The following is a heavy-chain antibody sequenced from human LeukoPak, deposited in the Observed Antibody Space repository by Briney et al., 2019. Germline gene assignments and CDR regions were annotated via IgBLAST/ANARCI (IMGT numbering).Heavy chain of an antibody. CDR1: GGSISSSSYY. CDR2: IYYSGST. CDR3: ARLRVGYYDFWSGYYTDAFDI. J-gene: IGHJ3*02. D-gene: IGHD3-3*01. Sequence: SETLSLTCTASGGSISSSSYYWGWIRQPPGKGLEWIGSIYYSGSTYYNPSLKSRVTISVDTSKNQFSLKLSSVTAADTAVYYCARLRVGYYDFWSGYYTDAFDIWGQGTMVTVSS. V-gene: IGHV4-39*01.